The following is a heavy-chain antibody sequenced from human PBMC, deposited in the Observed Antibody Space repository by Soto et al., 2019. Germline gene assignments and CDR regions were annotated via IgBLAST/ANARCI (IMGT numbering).Heavy chain of an antibody. CDR3: ARHYCXSTSCYPVYYYYYGMDV. Sequence: PGESLKISCKGSGYSFTIYWIGWVRQMPGKGLESMGIIYPGDSDTRYSPSFQGQVTISADKSISTAYLQWSSLKASDTAMYYCARHYCXSTSCYPVYYYYYGMDVWGPGTTVTVSS. J-gene: IGHJ6*02. V-gene: IGHV5-51*01. CDR2: IYPGDSDT. CDR1: GYSFTIYW. D-gene: IGHD2-2*01.